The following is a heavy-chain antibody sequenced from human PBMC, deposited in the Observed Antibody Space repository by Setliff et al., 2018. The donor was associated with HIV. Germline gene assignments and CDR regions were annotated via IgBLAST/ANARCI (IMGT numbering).Heavy chain of an antibody. Sequence: SETLSLTCTVSGGSISRYYWSWIRQSAGKGLEWIRHIYTSGSTKYNPSPKSRVTVSVDTSKNQLSLNLTSVTAADTAVYYCARCFYGSGSYSYYFDYWGQGTLVTVSS. CDR3: ARCFYGSGSYSYYFDY. V-gene: IGHV4-4*07. J-gene: IGHJ4*02. CDR2: IYTSGST. CDR1: GGSISRYY. D-gene: IGHD3-10*01.